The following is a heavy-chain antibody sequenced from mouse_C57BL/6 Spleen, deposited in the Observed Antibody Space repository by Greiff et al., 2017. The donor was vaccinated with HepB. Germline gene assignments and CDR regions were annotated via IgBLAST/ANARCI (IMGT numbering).Heavy chain of an antibody. Sequence: EVKLVESGPGLVKPSQSLSLTCSVTGYSITSGYYWNWIRQFPGNKLEWMGYISYDGSNNYNPSLKNRISITRDTSKNQFFLKLNSVTTEDTATYYCASIYYGSSYEAYWGQGTLVTVSA. CDR2: ISYDGSN. CDR1: GYSITSGYY. D-gene: IGHD1-1*01. CDR3: ASIYYGSSYEAY. J-gene: IGHJ3*01. V-gene: IGHV3-6*01.